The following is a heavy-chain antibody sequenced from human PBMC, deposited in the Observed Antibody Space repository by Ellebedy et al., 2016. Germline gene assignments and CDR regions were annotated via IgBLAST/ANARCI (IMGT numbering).Heavy chain of an antibody. Sequence: GGSLRLSXTASGLNFNTFFMSWVRQAPGKGLDWVSTISAGSDTTRLADSVKGRFTISRDSSKNSVYLRMNNLRVEDTAVYYCRQGHYADLWGQGTLVTVSS. CDR1: GLNFNTFF. D-gene: IGHD4-17*01. V-gene: IGHV3-23*01. CDR2: ISAGSDTT. CDR3: RQGHYADL. J-gene: IGHJ4*02.